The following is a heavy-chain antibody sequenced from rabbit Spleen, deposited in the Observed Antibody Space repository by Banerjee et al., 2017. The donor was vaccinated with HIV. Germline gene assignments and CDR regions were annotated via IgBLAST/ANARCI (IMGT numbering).Heavy chain of an antibody. D-gene: IGHD1-1*01. Sequence: QSLEESGGDLVKPGASLTLTCTASGVSFSSSSYICWVRQAPGKGLEWIVCIDAGSGGFTYYASWAKGRFTISKTSSTTVTLQMTSLTAADTATYFCARDTATSFSSYRMDLWGPGTLVTVS. CDR2: IDAGSGGFT. CDR3: ARDTATSFSSYRMDL. V-gene: IGHV1S40*01. CDR1: GVSFSSSSY. J-gene: IGHJ6*01.